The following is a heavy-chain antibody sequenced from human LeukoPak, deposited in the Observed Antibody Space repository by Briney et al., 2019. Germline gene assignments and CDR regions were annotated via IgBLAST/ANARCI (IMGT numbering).Heavy chain of an antibody. D-gene: IGHD3-10*01. CDR1: GGSISSGSYY. CDR2: IYYSGST. V-gene: IGHV4-61*01. J-gene: IGHJ4*02. CDR3: ARSVVRGVYPFDY. Sequence: PSETLSLTCTVSGGSISSGSYYWSWIRQPPGKGLEWIGYIYYSGSTNYNPSLKSRVTISVDTSKNQFSLKLSSVTAADTAVYYCARSVVRGVYPFDYWGQGTLVTVSS.